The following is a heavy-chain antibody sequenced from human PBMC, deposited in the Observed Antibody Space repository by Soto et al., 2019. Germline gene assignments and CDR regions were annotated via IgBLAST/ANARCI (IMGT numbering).Heavy chain of an antibody. CDR1: GLSLTTAEVG. D-gene: IGHD6-19*01. V-gene: IGHV2-5*02. Sequence: SGPTLVNPTQTLTLTCTFSGLSLTTAEVGVGWIRQPPGKALEWLGLMYSDDDKRYSPSLKARLTITKDTSKNQVVLTMTNMDPVDTATYYCAHRPSGWYLFDYWGQGTLVTVSS. CDR3: AHRPSGWYLFDY. J-gene: IGHJ4*02. CDR2: MYSDDDK.